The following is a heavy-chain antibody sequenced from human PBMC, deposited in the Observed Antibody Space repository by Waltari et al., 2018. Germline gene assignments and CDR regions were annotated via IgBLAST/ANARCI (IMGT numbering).Heavy chain of an antibody. J-gene: IGHJ4*02. CDR1: GFTFSSYS. CDR3: ARDRPGTEPPTGY. V-gene: IGHV3-21*01. D-gene: IGHD1-1*01. Sequence: EVQLVESGGGLVKPGGSLSLSCAASGFTFSSYSMNWVRQAPGKGLEWVQSIRSSMSYVYYADSGKGRFTISRDNAKNSLYLQMNSLRAEDTAVYYCARDRPGTEPPTGYWGQGTLVTVSS. CDR2: IRSSMSYV.